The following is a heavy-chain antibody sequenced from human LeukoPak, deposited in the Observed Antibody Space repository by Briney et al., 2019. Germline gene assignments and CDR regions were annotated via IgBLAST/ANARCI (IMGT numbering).Heavy chain of an antibody. V-gene: IGHV4-39*07. CDR3: ARDGLIAAAGSGY. CDR2: IYYSGST. J-gene: IGHJ4*02. CDR1: GGSISSSSYY. Sequence: SETLSLTCTVSGGSISSSSYYWGWIRQPPGKGLEWIGSIYYSGSTYYNPSLKSRVTISVDTSKNLFSLKLSSVTAADTAVYYCARDGLIAAAGSGYWGQGTLVTVSS. D-gene: IGHD6-13*01.